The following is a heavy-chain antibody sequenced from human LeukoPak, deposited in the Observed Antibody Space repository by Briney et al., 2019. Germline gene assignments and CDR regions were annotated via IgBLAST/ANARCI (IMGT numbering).Heavy chain of an antibody. CDR2: ISYDGSNK. J-gene: IGHJ4*02. CDR1: GFTFSSYA. D-gene: IGHD3-22*01. CDR3: AKSYYDSSGYRGDFDY. V-gene: IGHV3-30*04. Sequence: GGSLRLSCAASGFTFSSYAMHWVRQAPGKGLEWVAVISYDGSNKYYADSVKGRFTISRDNSKNTLYLQMNSLRAEDTAVYYCAKSYYDSSGYRGDFDYWGQGTLVTVSS.